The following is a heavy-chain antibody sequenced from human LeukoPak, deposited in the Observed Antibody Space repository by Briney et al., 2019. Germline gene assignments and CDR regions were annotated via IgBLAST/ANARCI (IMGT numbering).Heavy chain of an antibody. CDR1: GGSISSGSYY. J-gene: IGHJ2*01. D-gene: IGHD6-13*01. Sequence: SETLSLTCTVSGGSISSGSYYWSWIRQPAGKGLEWIGRIYTSGSTNYNPSLKSRITITVDTSKNQFSLKLSSVTAADTAVYYCARDFPRSGIAAAGIYWYFDLWGRGTLVTVSS. V-gene: IGHV4-61*02. CDR2: IYTSGST. CDR3: ARDFPRSGIAAAGIYWYFDL.